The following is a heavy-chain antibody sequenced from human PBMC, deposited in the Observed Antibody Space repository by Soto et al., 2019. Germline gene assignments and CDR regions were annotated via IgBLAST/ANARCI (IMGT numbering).Heavy chain of an antibody. V-gene: IGHV3-21*04. CDR1: GFTVSRVS. J-gene: IGHJ4*02. CDR2: ISSASSET. CDR3: ARVAY. Sequence: PGGSMKIACEASGFTVSRVSMNWVRQVPGKGLEWVASISSASSETWYADSVKGRFIISRDNAQNSLFLQMNTLRPEDSAIYYCARVAYWGPGTQVTVSS.